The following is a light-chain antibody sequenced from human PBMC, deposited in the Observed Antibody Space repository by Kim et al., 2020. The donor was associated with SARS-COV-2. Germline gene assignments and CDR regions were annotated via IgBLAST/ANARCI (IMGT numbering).Light chain of an antibody. V-gene: IGLV1-40*01. J-gene: IGLJ3*02. CDR2: GNN. Sequence: QRVTISGTGRSSNIGSIYVVHWSQQLPGTAPKLLIYGNNYRPSGVPDRFSGSKSGTAASLAISGLQAEDEGHYYCQTYDGSLGGWVFGGGTKLTVL. CDR3: QTYDGSLGGWV. CDR1: SSNIGSIYV.